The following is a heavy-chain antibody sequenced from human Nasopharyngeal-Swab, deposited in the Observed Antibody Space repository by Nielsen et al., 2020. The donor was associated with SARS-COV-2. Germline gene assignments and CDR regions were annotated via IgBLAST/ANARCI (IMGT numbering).Heavy chain of an antibody. CDR3: ASQIAARFDY. J-gene: IGHJ4*02. Sequence: WIRQPPGKGLEWIGEIYHSGSTNYNPSLKSRVTISVDKSKNQFSLKLSSVTAADTAVYYCASQIAARFDYWGQGTLVT. V-gene: IGHV4-4*02. CDR2: IYHSGST. D-gene: IGHD6-6*01.